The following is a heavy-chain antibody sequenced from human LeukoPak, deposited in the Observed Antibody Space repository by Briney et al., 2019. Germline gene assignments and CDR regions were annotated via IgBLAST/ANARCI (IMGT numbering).Heavy chain of an antibody. Sequence: SQTLSLTCAISGDSVSSNSAAWNWIRQSPSRGLEWLGRTYYRSMWYNDFAVSVKTRITIKPDTSKNQFSLQLNSMPPEDTAVYYCARDRTYGSGTYYNYYFDYWGQGSLVTVSS. CDR2: TYYRSMWYN. J-gene: IGHJ4*02. CDR3: ARDRTYGSGTYYNYYFDY. V-gene: IGHV6-1*01. D-gene: IGHD3-10*01. CDR1: GDSVSSNSAA.